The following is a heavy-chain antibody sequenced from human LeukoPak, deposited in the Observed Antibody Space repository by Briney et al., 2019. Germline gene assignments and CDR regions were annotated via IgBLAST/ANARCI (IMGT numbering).Heavy chain of an antibody. CDR1: GFIFSNHA. CDR3: AKMRGQYYHSYYMDA. V-gene: IGHV3-23*01. J-gene: IGHJ6*03. Sequence: GGSLRLSCAASGFIFSNHAMTWVRQAPGKGLEWVSYGGSGGSTYYADSVKGRFTVSRDNSKSTLYLQMNSLTAEDTAVYYCAKMRGQYYHSYYMDAWGKGTTVTVSS. CDR2: GGSGGST.